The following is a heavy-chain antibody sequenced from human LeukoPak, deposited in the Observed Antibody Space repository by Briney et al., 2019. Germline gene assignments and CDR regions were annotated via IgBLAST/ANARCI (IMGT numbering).Heavy chain of an antibody. J-gene: IGHJ4*02. D-gene: IGHD2-2*01. V-gene: IGHV4-30-4*08. CDR1: GGSISSGDYY. Sequence: PSETLSLTCTVSGGSISSGDYYWSWIRQPPGKGLEWIGYIYYSGSTYYNLSLKSRVTISVDTSKNQFSLKLSSVTAADTAVYYCARYCSSTSCFYPYYFDYWGQGTLVTVSS. CDR2: IYYSGST. CDR3: ARYCSSTSCFYPYYFDY.